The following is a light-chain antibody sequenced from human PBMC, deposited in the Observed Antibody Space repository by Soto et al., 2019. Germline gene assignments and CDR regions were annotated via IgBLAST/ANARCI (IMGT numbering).Light chain of an antibody. J-gene: IGLJ1*01. CDR1: SSDVGSYNL. CDR3: CSYAGTTTHYV. CDR2: EGS. Sequence: QSVLTQPASVSGSPGQSITICCTGTSSDVGSYNLVSWYQQHPGKAPRLVIYEGSKRPSGVSNRFSGSKSGNTASLTISGHQAEDEADYYCCSYAGTTTHYVFGTGTKVTVL. V-gene: IGLV2-23*01.